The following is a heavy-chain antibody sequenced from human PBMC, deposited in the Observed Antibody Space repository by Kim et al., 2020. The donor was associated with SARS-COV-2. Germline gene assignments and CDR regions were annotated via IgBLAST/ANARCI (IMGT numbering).Heavy chain of an antibody. CDR3: ARDAGYCSSTSCYPWFDP. J-gene: IGHJ5*02. Sequence: KSRVTMSVDTSKNQFSLKLSSVTAADTAVYYCARDAGYCSSTSCYPWFDPWGQGTLVTVSS. V-gene: IGHV4-4*06. D-gene: IGHD2-2*01.